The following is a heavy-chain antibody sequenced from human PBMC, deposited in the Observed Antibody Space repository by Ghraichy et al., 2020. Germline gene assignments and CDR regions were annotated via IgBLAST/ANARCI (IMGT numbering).Heavy chain of an antibody. CDR1: GGSFSGYY. D-gene: IGHD3-22*01. CDR2: INHSGST. Sequence: SETLSLTCAVYGGSFSGYYWSWIRQPPGKGLEWIGEINHSGSTNYNPSLKSRVTITVDTSNNQFSLKLSSVTAADTAVYYCARRLNYYDSSARGPSQYYFDYWGQGTLVTVSS. V-gene: IGHV4-34*01. J-gene: IGHJ4*02. CDR3: ARRLNYYDSSARGPSQYYFDY.